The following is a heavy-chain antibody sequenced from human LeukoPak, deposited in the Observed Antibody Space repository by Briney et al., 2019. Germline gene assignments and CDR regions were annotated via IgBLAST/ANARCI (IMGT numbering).Heavy chain of an antibody. CDR3: TRHAVGASGY. CDR1: GFTFSGSA. D-gene: IGHD1-26*01. CDR2: IRSKANSYAT. V-gene: IGHV3-73*01. J-gene: IGHJ4*02. Sequence: GGSLRLSCAASGFTFSGSAMHWVRQASGKGLEWVGRIRSKANSYATAYAASVKGRFTTSRDDSKNTAYLQMNSLKTEDTAVYYCTRHAVGASGYWGQGTLVTVSS.